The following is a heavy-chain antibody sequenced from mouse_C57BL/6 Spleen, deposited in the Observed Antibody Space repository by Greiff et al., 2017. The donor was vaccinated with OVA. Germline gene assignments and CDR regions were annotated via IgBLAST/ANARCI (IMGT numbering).Heavy chain of an antibody. V-gene: IGHV1-59*01. J-gene: IGHJ2*01. CDR2: IDPSDSYT. CDR1: GYTFTSYW. Sequence: VQLQQPGAELVRPGPSVKLSCKASGYTFTSYWMHWVKQRPGQGLEWIGVIDPSDSYTNYNQKFKGKATLTVDTSSSTAYMQLSSLTSEDSAVYYCARSGYCDYWGQGTTLTVSS. CDR3: ARSGYCDY.